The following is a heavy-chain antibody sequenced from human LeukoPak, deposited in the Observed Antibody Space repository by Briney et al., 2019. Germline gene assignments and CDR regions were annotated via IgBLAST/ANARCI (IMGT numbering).Heavy chain of an antibody. Sequence: GGSLRLSCAASGFTFSSYDMHWVRQATGKGLEWVSAIGTAGDTNYPASVKGRFTISRENAKNSLYLQMNSLRAGDTAVYYCARYSSSSSFDYWGQGTLVTVSS. CDR3: ARYSSSSSFDY. CDR2: IGTAGDT. CDR1: GFTFSSYD. D-gene: IGHD6-13*01. J-gene: IGHJ4*02. V-gene: IGHV3-13*01.